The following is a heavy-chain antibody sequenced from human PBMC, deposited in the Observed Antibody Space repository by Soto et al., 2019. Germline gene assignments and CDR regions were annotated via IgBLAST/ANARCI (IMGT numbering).Heavy chain of an antibody. D-gene: IGHD6-6*01. CDR3: ARARIAARLNAFDS. CDR2: IYYRGST. V-gene: IGHV4-59*01. CDR1: GGSLSSYY. Sequence: SETLSLTCSVSGGSLSSYYWSWIRQPPGKGLEWIGYIYYRGSTNYNPSLKSRVTISVDTSKNQLSLELSSVTAADTAVYYCARARIAARLNAFDSWGQGTLVTVSS. J-gene: IGHJ4*02.